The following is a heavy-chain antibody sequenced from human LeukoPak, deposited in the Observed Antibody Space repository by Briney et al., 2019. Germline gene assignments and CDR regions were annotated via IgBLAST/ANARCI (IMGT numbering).Heavy chain of an antibody. J-gene: IGHJ5*02. CDR1: GGSFSGYY. D-gene: IGHD4-17*01. CDR2: INHSGST. CDR3: ARGRHYGDYPFDP. Sequence: PSETLSLTCAVYGGSFSGYYWSWIRHPPGKGLEWIGEINHSGSTNYNPSLKSRVTISVDTSKNQFSLKLSSVTAADTAVYYCARGRHYGDYPFDPWGQGTLVTVSS. V-gene: IGHV4-34*01.